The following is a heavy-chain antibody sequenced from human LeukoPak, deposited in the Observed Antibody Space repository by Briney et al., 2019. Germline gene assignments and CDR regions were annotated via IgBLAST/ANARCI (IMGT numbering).Heavy chain of an antibody. Sequence: SETLSLTCTVSGGSISSYYWSWIRQPAGMGLEWIGRIYTSGSTNYNPSLKSRVTMSVDTSKNQFSLKLSSVTAADTAVYYCATTLPGNYGSGSYTFDYRGQGTLVTVSS. CDR1: GGSISSYY. D-gene: IGHD3-10*01. CDR3: ATTLPGNYGSGSYTFDY. J-gene: IGHJ4*02. V-gene: IGHV4-4*07. CDR2: IYTSGST.